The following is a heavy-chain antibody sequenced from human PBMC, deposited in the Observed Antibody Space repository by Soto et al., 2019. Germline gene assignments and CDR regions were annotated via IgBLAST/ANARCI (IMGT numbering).Heavy chain of an antibody. CDR1: VYSFTSSW. V-gene: IGHV5-10-1*03. J-gene: IGHJ4*02. Sequence: EVQLVHSGAEVKKPGASLRISCQGSVYSFTSSWISWVRRMPGEGLEWMGRIDPSDSSINYSPSFQRRVTISADKSISTAYLQWSSLKASDTAVYYCARRGSSSSFFYDSWGQGTLVTVSS. CDR2: IDPSDSSI. D-gene: IGHD6-6*01. CDR3: ARRGSSSSFFYDS.